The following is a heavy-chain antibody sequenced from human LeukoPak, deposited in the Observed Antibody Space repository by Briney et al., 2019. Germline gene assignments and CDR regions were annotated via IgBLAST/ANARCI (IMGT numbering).Heavy chain of an antibody. Sequence: SETLSLTCTVSGGSINTKTHYWACIRQTPGKGLEWIGCVFYNGNTYYNPSLKSRVAISVDTSKNQFSLRLTAVTAADTAVYYCAKHGEDSSGYYADFFDHCGQGTLITVSS. CDR3: AKHGEDSSGYYADFFDH. V-gene: IGHV4-39*01. J-gene: IGHJ4*02. CDR1: GGSINTKTHY. D-gene: IGHD3-22*01. CDR2: VFYNGNT.